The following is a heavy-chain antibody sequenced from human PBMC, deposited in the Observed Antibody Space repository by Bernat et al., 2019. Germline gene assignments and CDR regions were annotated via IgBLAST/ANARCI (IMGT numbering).Heavy chain of an antibody. D-gene: IGHD5-12*01. V-gene: IGHV3-23*01. CDR3: AKSHSGYEKGGLDY. CDR2: ISGSGGST. Sequence: EVQLLESGGGLVQPGGSLRLSCAASGFTFSSYAMSWVRQAPGKGLVWVSAISGSGGSTYYADSVKGRYTSSRDNSKNTLYLQMNSLRAEDTAVYYCAKSHSGYEKGGLDYWGQGTLVTVSS. J-gene: IGHJ4*02. CDR1: GFTFSSYA.